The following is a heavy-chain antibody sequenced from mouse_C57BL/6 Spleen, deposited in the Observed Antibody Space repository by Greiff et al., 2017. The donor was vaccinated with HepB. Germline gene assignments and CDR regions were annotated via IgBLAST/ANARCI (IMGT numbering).Heavy chain of an antibody. CDR3: ARVPSLGWFAY. V-gene: IGHV3-6*01. Sequence: EVKLQESGPGLVKPSQSLSLTCSVTGYSITSGYYWNWIRQFPGNKLEWMGYISYDGSNNYNPSLKNRISITRDTSKNQFFLKLNSVTTEDTATYYCARVPSLGWFAYWGQGTLVTVSA. CDR2: ISYDGSN. CDR1: GYSITSGYY. J-gene: IGHJ3*01.